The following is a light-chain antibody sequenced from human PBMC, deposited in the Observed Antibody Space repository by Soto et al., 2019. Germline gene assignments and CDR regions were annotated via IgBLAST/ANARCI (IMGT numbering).Light chain of an antibody. CDR1: QSVSSN. Sequence: EIVMTQSPATLSVSPGERATLSCRASQSVSSNLAWYQQKPGQAPRLLIYGASTSATGIPARFSGSGSGTECTRTISSLQSEDFAVYYCQQYNNWSRTFGQGTKVDIK. V-gene: IGKV3-15*01. CDR2: GAS. CDR3: QQYNNWSRT. J-gene: IGKJ1*01.